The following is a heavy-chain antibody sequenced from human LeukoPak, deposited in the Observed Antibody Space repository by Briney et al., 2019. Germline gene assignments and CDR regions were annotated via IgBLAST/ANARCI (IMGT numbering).Heavy chain of an antibody. CDR1: GFTFRSYD. CDR3: ASPYYDSSGYKVFLGY. Sequence: GGSLRLSCAASGFTFRSYDMHWVRQAPGKGLEWVAVVWYDESNKYYVDSVKGRFTISRDNSKSTLYLQMNSLRVEDTALYYCASPYYDSSGYKVFLGYWGQGTLVTVSS. V-gene: IGHV3-33*03. D-gene: IGHD3-22*01. J-gene: IGHJ4*02. CDR2: VWYDESNK.